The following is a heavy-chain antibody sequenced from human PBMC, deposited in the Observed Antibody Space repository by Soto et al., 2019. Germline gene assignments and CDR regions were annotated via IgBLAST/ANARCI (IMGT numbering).Heavy chain of an antibody. J-gene: IGHJ3*02. D-gene: IGHD3-22*01. V-gene: IGHV1-69*01. CDR1: GGTFSSYA. Sequence: QVQLVQSGAEVKKPGSSVKVSCKASGGTFSSYAISWVRQAPGQGLEWMVGIIPIFGTANYAQKFQGRVTITADESTSTAYMELSSLRSEDTAVYYCARSRVTYYYDRSAFDIWGQGTMVTVSS. CDR2: IIPIFGTA. CDR3: ARSRVTYYYDRSAFDI.